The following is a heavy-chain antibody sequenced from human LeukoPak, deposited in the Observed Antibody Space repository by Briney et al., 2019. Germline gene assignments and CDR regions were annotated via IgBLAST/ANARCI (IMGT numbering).Heavy chain of an antibody. CDR2: IYYSGST. D-gene: IGHD3-22*01. J-gene: IGHJ4*02. CDR1: GGSISSSSYY. CDR3: ARWDSSSAFDY. V-gene: IGHV4-39*01. Sequence: PSETLSLTCTVSGGSISSSSYYWGWIRQPPGNRLEWIGSIYYSGSTYYNPSLKSRVTISVDTSKSQFFLKLSSVTAADTAVYYCARWDSSSAFDYWGQGTLVTVSS.